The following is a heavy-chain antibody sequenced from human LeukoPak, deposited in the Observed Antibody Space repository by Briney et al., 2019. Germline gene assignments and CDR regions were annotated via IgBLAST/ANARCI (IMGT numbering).Heavy chain of an antibody. CDR3: ARGYCSSTSCYARWFDP. J-gene: IGHJ5*02. Sequence: GGSLRLSCAASGFTFGSYSMNWVRQAPGKGLEWVSYISSSSSTIYYADSVKGRFTISRDNAKNSLYLQMNSLRAEDTAVYYCARGYCSSTSCYARWFDPWGQGTLVTVSS. CDR1: GFTFGSYS. CDR2: ISSSSSTI. D-gene: IGHD2-2*01. V-gene: IGHV3-48*01.